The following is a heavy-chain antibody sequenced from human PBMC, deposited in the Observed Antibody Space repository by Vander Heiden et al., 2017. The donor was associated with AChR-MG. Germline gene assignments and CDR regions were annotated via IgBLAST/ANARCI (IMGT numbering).Heavy chain of an antibody. CDR2: IYHSGST. CDR3: ARGSNPTPGSGSYSPLSWFDP. J-gene: IGHJ5*02. V-gene: IGHV4-30-2*01. D-gene: IGHD3-10*01. CDR1: GGSISSGGYS. Sequence: QLQLQESGSGLVKPSQTLSLTCAVSGGSISSGGYSWSWIRQPPGKGLEWIGYIYHSGSTYYNPSLKSRVTISVDRSKNQFSLKLSSVTAADTAVYYCARGSNPTPGSGSYSPLSWFDPWGQGTLVTVSS.